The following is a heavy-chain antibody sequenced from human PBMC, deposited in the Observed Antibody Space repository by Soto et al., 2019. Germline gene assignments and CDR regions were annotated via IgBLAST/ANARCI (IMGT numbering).Heavy chain of an antibody. D-gene: IGHD3-10*01. CDR2: IIPIFGTA. V-gene: IGHV1-69*01. Sequence: QVQLVQSGAEVKKPGSSVKVSCKASGGTFSSYAISWVRQAPGQGLEWMGGIIPIFGTANYAQKFQGRVTITADESTSTAYMELSSLRSEDTAVYYCARNPYYYGSGSYSPGEDYWGRGTLVTVSS. CDR3: ARNPYYYGSGSYSPGEDY. J-gene: IGHJ4*02. CDR1: GGTFSSYA.